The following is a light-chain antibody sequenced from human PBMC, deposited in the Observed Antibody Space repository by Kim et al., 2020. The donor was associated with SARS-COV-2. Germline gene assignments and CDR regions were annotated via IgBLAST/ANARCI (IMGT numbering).Light chain of an antibody. CDR2: GRN. CDR1: SLRRYY. CDR3: QSRDSGGNVV. J-gene: IGLJ2*01. V-gene: IGLV3-19*01. Sequence: SYELTQDPAVSVALGQTVKITCQGDSLRRYYASWYQQKPRQAPLLVIFGRNNRPSGIPDRFSGSTSGNTASLTISGAQAEDEADFYCQSRDSGGNVVFGGGTQLTVL.